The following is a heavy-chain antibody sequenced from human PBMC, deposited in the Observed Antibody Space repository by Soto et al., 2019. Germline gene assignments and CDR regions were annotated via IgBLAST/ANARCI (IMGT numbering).Heavy chain of an antibody. V-gene: IGHV1-69*13. J-gene: IGHJ6*02. D-gene: IGHD2-15*01. CDR3: ARDVRSWYSLRYYYYGMDV. CDR1: GGTFSSYA. Sequence: SVKVSCKASGGTFSSYAISWVRQAPGQGLEWMGGIIPIFGTANYAQKFQGRVTITADESTSTAYMELSSLRSEDTAVYYCARDVRSWYSLRYYYYGMDVWGQGTTVTVSS. CDR2: IIPIFGTA.